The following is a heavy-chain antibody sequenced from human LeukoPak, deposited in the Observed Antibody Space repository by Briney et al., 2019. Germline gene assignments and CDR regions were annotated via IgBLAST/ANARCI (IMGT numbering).Heavy chain of an antibody. D-gene: IGHD3-10*01. CDR2: INLNSGAT. V-gene: IGHV1-2*02. J-gene: IGHJ4*02. CDR3: ARALGSGSYYQAY. Sequence: ASVKVSCKASGFTFTDYYMHWVRQAPGQGLEWMGWINLNSGATGSAQKFQGSLTMTRDTSISTAYMELSRLRSDGTAVFYCARALGSGSYYQAYWGQGTLVTVSS. CDR1: GFTFTDYY.